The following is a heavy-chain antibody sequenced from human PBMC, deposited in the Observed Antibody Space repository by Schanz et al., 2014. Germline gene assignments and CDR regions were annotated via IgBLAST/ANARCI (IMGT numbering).Heavy chain of an antibody. CDR2: INTKTGHP. V-gene: IGHV7-4-1*02. D-gene: IGHD2-2*01. J-gene: IGHJ4*02. Sequence: QVHLVQSESELKNPGASVKVSCKTSGYSFSTYAMNWVRQAPGQGLEWMGWINTKTGHPTYAQGFTGRFVFTLENADSTTHLQITNLKADDTAVYYCARGYGAGTSCPIFDYWGQGTLVTVSS. CDR3: ARGYGAGTSCPIFDY. CDR1: GYSFSTYA.